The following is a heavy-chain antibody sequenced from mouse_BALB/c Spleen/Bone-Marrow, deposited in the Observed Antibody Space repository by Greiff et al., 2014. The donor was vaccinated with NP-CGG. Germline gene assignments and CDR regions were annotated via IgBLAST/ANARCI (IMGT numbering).Heavy chain of an antibody. V-gene: IGHV5-4*02. Sequence: EVKLVESGGGLVKPGGSLKLSCAASGFTFSDYYMYWVRQTPEKRLEWVATISDGGSYTYYSDSVKGRFTISRDNAKNNLYLQMSSLKSEDTAMYYCAREGDGAYWGQGTLVTVSA. CDR1: GFTFSDYY. J-gene: IGHJ3*01. D-gene: IGHD3-3*01. CDR3: AREGDGAY. CDR2: ISDGGSYT.